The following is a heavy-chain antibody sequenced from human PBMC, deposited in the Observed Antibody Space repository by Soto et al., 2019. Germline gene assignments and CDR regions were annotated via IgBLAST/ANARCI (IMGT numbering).Heavy chain of an antibody. Sequence: GGSLRLSCAASGFTFSSHWMSWVRQAPGKGLEWLASIKQDGSEKHYVDSVKGRFTISRDNAKNSLYLQMNSLRVEGTAVYYCARVYYDYIWGSHPLVYWGQGTLVTVSS. CDR2: IKQDGSEK. J-gene: IGHJ4*02. V-gene: IGHV3-7*01. CDR3: ARVYYDYIWGSHPLVY. D-gene: IGHD3-16*02. CDR1: GFTFSSHW.